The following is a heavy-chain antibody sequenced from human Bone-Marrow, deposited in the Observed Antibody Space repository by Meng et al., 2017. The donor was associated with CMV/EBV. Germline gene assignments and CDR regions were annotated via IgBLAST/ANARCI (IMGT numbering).Heavy chain of an antibody. Sequence: SETLSLTCAISGDSVSSHNVAWNWIRQSPWRGLEWLGRTYYRSRWYSDYAESVRSRININPDTSKNQFSLQLFSVTPEDTAVYYCVRGVATGGNFHMWGQGTMVTVSS. J-gene: IGHJ3*02. CDR2: TYYRSRWYS. CDR1: GDSVSSHNVA. V-gene: IGHV6-1*01. D-gene: IGHD5-12*01. CDR3: VRGVATGGNFHM.